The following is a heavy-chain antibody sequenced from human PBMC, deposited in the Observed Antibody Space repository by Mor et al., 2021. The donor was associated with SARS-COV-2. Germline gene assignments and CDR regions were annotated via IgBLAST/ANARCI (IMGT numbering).Heavy chain of an antibody. CDR2: PNSGNT. Sequence: PNSGNTGYAQKFQGRVTMTRNTSISTAYMELSSLRSEDPAVYYCARESAAGGMDVWGQGTTVTVSS. CDR3: ARESAAGGMDV. D-gene: IGHD2-2*01. J-gene: IGHJ6*02. V-gene: IGHV1-8*01.